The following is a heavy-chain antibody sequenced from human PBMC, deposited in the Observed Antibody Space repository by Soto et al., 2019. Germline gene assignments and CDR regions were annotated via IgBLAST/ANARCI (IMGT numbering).Heavy chain of an antibody. Sequence: HVQLVQSGAEVKKPGASLKVSCKASGYTFISYGVSWVRQAPGQGLEWLGWISPYNGNTNYAQKFQGRITMTTDTSTSTVYMDLRSLRTYDTAVYDCARYQTKWLTDAFDIWGQGTMVVVSS. CDR3: ARYQTKWLTDAFDI. V-gene: IGHV1-18*01. CDR1: GYTFISYG. J-gene: IGHJ3*02. CDR2: ISPYNGNT. D-gene: IGHD5-12*01.